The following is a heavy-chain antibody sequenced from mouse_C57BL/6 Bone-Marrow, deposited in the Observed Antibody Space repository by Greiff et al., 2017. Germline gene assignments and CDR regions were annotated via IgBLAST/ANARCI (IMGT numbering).Heavy chain of an antibody. CDR1: GYTFTSYD. CDR3: ARRTTVVPHWYFDV. J-gene: IGHJ1*03. V-gene: IGHV1-85*01. D-gene: IGHD1-1*01. Sequence: QVQLQQSGPELVKPGASVKLSCKASGYTFTSYDINWVKQRPGQGLEWIGWIYPRDGSTKYNEKFKGKATLTVDTSSSTAYMELHSLTSEDSAVYVCARRTTVVPHWYFDVWGTGTTVTVSS. CDR2: IYPRDGST.